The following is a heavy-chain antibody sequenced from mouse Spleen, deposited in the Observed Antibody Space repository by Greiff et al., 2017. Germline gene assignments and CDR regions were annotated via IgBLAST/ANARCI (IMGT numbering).Heavy chain of an antibody. V-gene: IGHV5-17*02. CDR1: GFTFSSFG. CDR3: ARDYYGSSSYYFDY. CDR2: ISSGSSTI. J-gene: IGHJ2*01. Sequence: EVQLQESGGGLVQPGGSRKLSCAASGFTFSSFGMHWVRQAPEKGLEWVAYISSGSSTIYYADTVKSRFTISRDNPKNTLFLQMTSLRSEGTAMYYCARDYYGSSSYYFDYWGQGTTLTVSS. D-gene: IGHD1-1*01.